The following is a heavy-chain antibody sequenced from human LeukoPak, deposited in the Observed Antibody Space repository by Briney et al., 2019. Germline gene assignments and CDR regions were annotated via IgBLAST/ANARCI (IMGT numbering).Heavy chain of an antibody. V-gene: IGHV4-34*01. D-gene: IGHD1-26*01. CDR2: IKRNGSP. CDR3: ARGPIGPTKWSFDV. J-gene: IGHJ3*01. CDR1: GGTFRDSY. Sequence: SETLSLTCAVYGGTFRDSYWNWIRQTPGKGLEWIGEIKRNGSPTCTPSLKSRVTISVDTSKNQFSLRLNSVTAADTGVYYCARGPIGPTKWSFDVWDQGKLVTVSS.